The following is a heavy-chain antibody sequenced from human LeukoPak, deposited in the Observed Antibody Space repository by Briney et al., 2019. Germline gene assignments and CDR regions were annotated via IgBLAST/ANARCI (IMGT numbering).Heavy chain of an antibody. CDR1: GGSISSGGYY. Sequence: SETLSLTCTVSGGSISSGGYYWSWIRQHPGKGLEWIGYIYYSGSTYYNPSLKSRVTISVDTSKNQFSLRLSSVTAPDTAVYYCARRSRSGFFDYWGQGTLVTVSS. CDR2: IYYSGST. D-gene: IGHD3-10*01. J-gene: IGHJ4*02. V-gene: IGHV4-31*03. CDR3: ARRSRSGFFDY.